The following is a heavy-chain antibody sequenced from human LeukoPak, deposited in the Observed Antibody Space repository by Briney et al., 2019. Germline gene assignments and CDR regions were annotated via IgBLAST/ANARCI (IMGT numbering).Heavy chain of an antibody. D-gene: IGHD3-22*01. Sequence: NPSETLSLTCTVSGGSISSGASDWGWIRQHPKRGLEWVGYINHSGSTYYNPSLGSRVTMSVDTSKNQFSLKLSSVTAADSAVYYCARAVRQGFTMIVVPFFYFDLWGRGTLVTVSS. CDR2: INHSGST. CDR3: ARAVRQGFTMIVVPFFYFDL. V-gene: IGHV4-31*03. J-gene: IGHJ2*01. CDR1: GGSISSGASD.